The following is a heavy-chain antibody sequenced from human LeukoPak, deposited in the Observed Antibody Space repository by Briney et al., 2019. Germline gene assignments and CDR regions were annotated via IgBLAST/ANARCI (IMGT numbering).Heavy chain of an antibody. Sequence: TSETLSLTCTVSGGSISSYYWSWIRQPPGKGLEWIGYIYYSGSTNYNPSLKSRVTISVDTSKNQFSLKLSSVTAADTAVYYCARLIHFWSGYGWFDPWGQGTLVTVSS. CDR1: GGSISSYY. V-gene: IGHV4-59*08. J-gene: IGHJ5*02. CDR3: ARLIHFWSGYGWFDP. D-gene: IGHD3-3*02. CDR2: IYYSGST.